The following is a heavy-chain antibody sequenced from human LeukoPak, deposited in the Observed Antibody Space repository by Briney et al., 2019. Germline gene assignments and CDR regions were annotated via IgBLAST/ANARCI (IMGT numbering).Heavy chain of an antibody. CDR1: GGSISSGSYY. CDR3: ARGNSFLGSWYYYMDV. J-gene: IGHJ6*03. D-gene: IGHD1-1*01. Sequence: TLSLTCTVSGGSISSGSYYWSWIRQPAGKGLEWIGRIYTSGSTNYNPSLKSRVTISVDTSKNQFSLKLSSVTAADTAVYYCARGNSFLGSWYYYMDVWGKGTTVTVSS. CDR2: IYTSGST. V-gene: IGHV4-61*02.